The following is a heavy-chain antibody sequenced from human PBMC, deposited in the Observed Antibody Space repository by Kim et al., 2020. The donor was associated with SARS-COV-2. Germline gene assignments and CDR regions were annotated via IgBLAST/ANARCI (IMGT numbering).Heavy chain of an antibody. Sequence: YSTSLKTRLTISKDTSKSQVVLTMTNMDPVDTATYYCARMIDSSGYFFDYWGQGTLVTVSS. CDR3: ARMIDSSGYFFDY. V-gene: IGHV2-70*01. J-gene: IGHJ4*02. D-gene: IGHD3-22*01.